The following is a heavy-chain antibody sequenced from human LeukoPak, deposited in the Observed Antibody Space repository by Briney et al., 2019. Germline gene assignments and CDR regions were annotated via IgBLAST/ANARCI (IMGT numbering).Heavy chain of an antibody. J-gene: IGHJ4*02. CDR1: GYSISSGYY. Sequence: LETLSLTCAVSGYSISSGYYWGWIRQPPGKGLEWIGSIYHSGSTYYNPSVKSRVTISVDTSKNQFSLKLSSVTAADTAVYYCARHVRFLEWLSSYYFDYWGQGTLVTVSS. V-gene: IGHV4-38-2*01. CDR2: IYHSGST. CDR3: ARHVRFLEWLSSYYFDY. D-gene: IGHD3-3*01.